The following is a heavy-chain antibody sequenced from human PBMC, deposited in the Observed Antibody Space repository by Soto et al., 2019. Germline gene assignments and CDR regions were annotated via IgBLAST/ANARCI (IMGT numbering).Heavy chain of an antibody. V-gene: IGHV3-30*03. Sequence: GWWRRRSCSSSGFSFIGYCIHWVRHSPGRGIEWVALISYDATIKSYAEYVRGRFTTHRDNSKKTLYRQINSLRPEDTAVYYSESSEYRRYKDLDGWGQGTTYTVSS. CDR1: GFSFIGYC. CDR2: ISYDATIK. CDR3: ESSEYRRYKDLDG. D-gene: IGHD5-18*01. J-gene: IGHJ6*01.